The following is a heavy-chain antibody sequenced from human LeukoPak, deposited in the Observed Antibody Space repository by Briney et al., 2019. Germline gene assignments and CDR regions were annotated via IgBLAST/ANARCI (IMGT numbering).Heavy chain of an antibody. D-gene: IGHD6-13*01. CDR1: GGSISSSNW. J-gene: IGHJ6*03. CDR2: INHSGST. V-gene: IGHV4-4*02. Sequence: SETLSLTCAVSGGSISSSNWWSWVRHPPGKGLEWIGEINHSGSTNYNPSLKSRVTISVDTSKNRFSPKLSSVTAADTAVYYCARPIEYSSSWYSWGYMVVWGKGATLTISS. CDR3: ARPIEYSSSWYSWGYMVV.